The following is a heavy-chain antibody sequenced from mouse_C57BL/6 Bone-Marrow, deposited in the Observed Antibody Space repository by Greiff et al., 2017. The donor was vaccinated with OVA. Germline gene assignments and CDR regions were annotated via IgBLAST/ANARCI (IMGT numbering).Heavy chain of an antibody. Sequence: EVQLQESGPGLVKPSQSLSLTCSVTGYSITSGYYWNWIRQFPGNKLEWMGYISYDGSNNYNPSLKNRISITRDTSKNQFFLKLNSVTTEDTATYYCARESYDYGSSSAWFAYWGQGTLVTVSA. J-gene: IGHJ3*01. CDR3: ARESYDYGSSSAWFAY. CDR2: ISYDGSN. V-gene: IGHV3-6*01. CDR1: GYSITSGYY. D-gene: IGHD1-1*01.